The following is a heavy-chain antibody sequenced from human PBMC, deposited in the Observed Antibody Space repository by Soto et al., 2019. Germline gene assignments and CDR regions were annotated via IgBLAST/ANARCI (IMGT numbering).Heavy chain of an antibody. CDR3: ARGHSSGWIDAFDI. V-gene: IGHV4-61*01. J-gene: IGHJ3*02. D-gene: IGHD6-19*01. CDR2: VSGLGSR. CDR1: GDSVNTGSTC. Sequence: SETLSLTCNVSGDSVNTGSTCWSWIRQPPGKGLEWIGHVSGLGSRYYNPSLKSRATISADASKNQFSLKLSSVTAADTAVYYCARGHSSGWIDAFDIWGQGTMVTVSS.